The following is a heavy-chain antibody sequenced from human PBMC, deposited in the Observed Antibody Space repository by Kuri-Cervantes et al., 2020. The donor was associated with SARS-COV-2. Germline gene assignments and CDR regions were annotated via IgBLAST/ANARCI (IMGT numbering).Heavy chain of an antibody. V-gene: IGHV3-48*01. CDR2: ISSSSSTI. D-gene: IGHD2-2*01. CDR3: AREGPTATLHP. J-gene: IGHJ5*02. Sequence: GESLKISCAASGFTFSSYSMNWVRQAPGKGLEWVSYISSSSSTIYYADSVKGRFTISRDNAKNSLYLQMNSLRAEDTAVYYCAREGPTATLHPWGQGTLVTVSS. CDR1: GFTFSSYS.